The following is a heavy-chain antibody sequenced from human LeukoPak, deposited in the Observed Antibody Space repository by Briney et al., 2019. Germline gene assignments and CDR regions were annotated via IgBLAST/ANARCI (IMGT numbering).Heavy chain of an antibody. CDR1: GGSFSGYY. CDR3: ARHPFATPFDY. CDR2: INHSGST. V-gene: IGHV4-34*01. Sequence: SEALSLTCAVYGGSFSGYYWSWIRQPPGKGLEWIGVINHSGSTNYNPSLKSRVTMSLDTSKSQFSLRLSSVTAADTAVYFCARHPFATPFDYWGPGTLVTVSS. J-gene: IGHJ4*02. D-gene: IGHD2-15*01.